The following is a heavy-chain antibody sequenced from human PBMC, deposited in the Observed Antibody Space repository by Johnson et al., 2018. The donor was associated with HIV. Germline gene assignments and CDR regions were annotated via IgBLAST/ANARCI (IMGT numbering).Heavy chain of an antibody. CDR1: GFTFSSYA. D-gene: IGHD3-3*01. CDR3: ARDPSREEWLLGAFDI. V-gene: IGHV3-30*04. J-gene: IGHJ3*02. Sequence: QVQLVESGGGVVQPGRSLRLSCAASGFTFSSYAMHWVRQAPGKGLEWVAVISYHGSNTYYADSMRGRFTISRDNAKNSLYLQMNSLRAEDTAVYNCARDPSREEWLLGAFDIWGQGTTVTVSP. CDR2: ISYHGSNT.